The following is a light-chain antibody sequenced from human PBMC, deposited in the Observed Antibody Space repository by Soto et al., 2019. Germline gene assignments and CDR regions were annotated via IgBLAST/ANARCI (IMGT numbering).Light chain of an antibody. V-gene: IGKV1-39*01. CDR1: QRINNY. J-gene: IGKJ3*01. CDR3: QQSFSNPRFT. Sequence: DIQMTQSPSSLSASVEDRVTITCRARQRINNYLNWYQQKAWRDPRLHIYAASTLQSGVPSRFSGSVSGTDFALILISLQPEDFATYYCQQSFSNPRFTLVPGTRVDIK. CDR2: AAS.